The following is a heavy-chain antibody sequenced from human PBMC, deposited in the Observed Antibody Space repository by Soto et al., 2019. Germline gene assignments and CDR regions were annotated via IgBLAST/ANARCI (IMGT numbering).Heavy chain of an antibody. Sequence: GGSLRLSCAASGFTFSNYAMSWVRQAPGKGLEWVSLSSGSGASTYYADSVKGRFTISRDNSKNTLYLQMNSLRAEGTAVYYCAKDQGGPMVTFGGVIVSPSDCWGQGTLVTVSS. D-gene: IGHD3-16*02. CDR3: AKDQGGPMVTFGGVIVSPSDC. V-gene: IGHV3-23*01. CDR2: SSGSGAST. J-gene: IGHJ4*02. CDR1: GFTFSNYA.